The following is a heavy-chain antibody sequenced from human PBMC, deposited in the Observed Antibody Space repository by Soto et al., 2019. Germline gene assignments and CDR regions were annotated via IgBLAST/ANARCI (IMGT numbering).Heavy chain of an antibody. Sequence: VSVKVSCKASGYTFTSYGISWVRQAPGQGLEWMGWISAYNGNTNYAQKLQGRVTMTTDTSTSTAYMELRSLRSDDTAVYYCARAGGLGELLWFGATYNWFDPWGQGTLVTVSS. V-gene: IGHV1-18*01. D-gene: IGHD3-10*01. CDR1: GYTFTSYG. CDR2: ISAYNGNT. CDR3: ARAGGLGELLWFGATYNWFDP. J-gene: IGHJ5*02.